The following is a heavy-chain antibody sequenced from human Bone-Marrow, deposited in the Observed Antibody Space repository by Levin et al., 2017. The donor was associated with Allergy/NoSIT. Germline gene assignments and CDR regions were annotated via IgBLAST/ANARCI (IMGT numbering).Heavy chain of an antibody. CDR2: IIPIFGTT. CDR3: GRCYDGDSYYYDMDV. Sequence: EASVKVSCKASGGTFSTYAISWVRQAPGQGLEWMGGIIPIFGTTNYAQKFQGRVTITADTSTSTAYMELNSLISEDTAVYYCGRCYDGDSYYYDMDVWGQGTAVTVSS. J-gene: IGHJ6*02. D-gene: IGHD2-15*01. V-gene: IGHV1-69*06. CDR1: GGTFSTYA.